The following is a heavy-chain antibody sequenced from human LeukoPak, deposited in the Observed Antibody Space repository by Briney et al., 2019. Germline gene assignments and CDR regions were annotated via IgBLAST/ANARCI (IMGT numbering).Heavy chain of an antibody. D-gene: IGHD3-22*01. J-gene: IGHJ5*02. CDR1: GGSISSGDYS. V-gene: IGHV4-30-2*01. Sequence: SQTLSLTCAVSGGSISSGDYSWSWIRQPPGKGLEWIGYIYHSGSTYYNPSLKSRVTISVDRSKNQFSLKLTSVTAADTAVYYCARSGWDYYDSSGSRSWFDPWGQGTLVTVSS. CDR2: IYHSGST. CDR3: ARSGWDYYDSSGSRSWFDP.